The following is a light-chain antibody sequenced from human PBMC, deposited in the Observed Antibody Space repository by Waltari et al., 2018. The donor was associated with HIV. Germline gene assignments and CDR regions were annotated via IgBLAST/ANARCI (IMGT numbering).Light chain of an antibody. CDR3: SSFGISTLVM. CDR1: Y. J-gene: IGLJ3*02. V-gene: IGLV2-14*04. CDR2: DVK. Sequence: YVSWYRQFAGKAPQLILYDVKNRPSGVSNRISGSQSGNTASLTISGLQPDDEADYYCSSFGISTLVMFGGGTKVTVL.